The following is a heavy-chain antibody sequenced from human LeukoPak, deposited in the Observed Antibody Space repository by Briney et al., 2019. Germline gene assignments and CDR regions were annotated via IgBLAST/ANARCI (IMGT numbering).Heavy chain of an antibody. D-gene: IGHD3-16*01. CDR1: GFTFGSYA. Sequence: PGGSLRLSCAASGFTFGSYATYWVRQAPGKGLEWVSGISGSGGGKFYADSVKGRFTISRDKSKSTLYLQMNSLKAEDAAVYYCAKDNADYPIYYFDSWGQGTLVTVSS. CDR3: AKDNADYPIYYFDS. CDR2: ISGSGGGK. V-gene: IGHV3-23*01. J-gene: IGHJ4*02.